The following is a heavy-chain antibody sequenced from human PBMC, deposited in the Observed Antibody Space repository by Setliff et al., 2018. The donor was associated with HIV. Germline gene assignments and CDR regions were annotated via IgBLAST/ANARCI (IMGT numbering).Heavy chain of an antibody. CDR3: ARENYYDISGYYERPLDFDY. D-gene: IGHD3-22*01. Sequence: SETLSLTCTVSGGSISSGSYYWSWIRQPAGKGLEWIGRMYTSGSTNYNPSLKSRVTISVDTSKNQFSLKLSSVTAADTAVYYCARENYYDISGYYERPLDFDYWGQGTLVTVSS. V-gene: IGHV4-61*02. CDR2: MYTSGST. CDR1: GGSISSGSYY. J-gene: IGHJ4*02.